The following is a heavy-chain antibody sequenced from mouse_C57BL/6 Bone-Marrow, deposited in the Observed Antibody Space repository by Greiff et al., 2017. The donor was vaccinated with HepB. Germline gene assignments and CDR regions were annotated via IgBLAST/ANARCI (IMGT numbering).Heavy chain of an antibody. CDR3: ARSGRDFDY. V-gene: IGHV7-3*01. CDR2: IRNKANGYTT. J-gene: IGHJ2*01. D-gene: IGHD1-1*02. Sequence: EVKLMESGGGLVQPGGSLSLSCAASGFTFTDYYMSWVRQPPGKALEWLGFIRNKANGYTTEYSASVKGRFTISRDNSQSILYLQMNALRAEDSATYYCARSGRDFDYWGQGTTLTVSS. CDR1: GFTFTDYY.